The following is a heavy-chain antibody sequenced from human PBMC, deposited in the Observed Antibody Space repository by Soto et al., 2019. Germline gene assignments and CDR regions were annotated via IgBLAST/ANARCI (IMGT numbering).Heavy chain of an antibody. CDR1: GGTFSSYA. V-gene: IGHV1-69*12. Sequence: QVQLVQSGAEVKKPGSSVKVSCKASGGTFSSYAISWVRQAPGQGLEWMGGIIPIFGTTDYAQGFQGRVTITADESTSKLYMELSSLRSEDTAVYYCARHRGGNHYCYGMDVWGQGTTVTVSS. J-gene: IGHJ6*02. CDR2: IIPIFGTT. D-gene: IGHD3-16*01. CDR3: ARHRGGNHYCYGMDV.